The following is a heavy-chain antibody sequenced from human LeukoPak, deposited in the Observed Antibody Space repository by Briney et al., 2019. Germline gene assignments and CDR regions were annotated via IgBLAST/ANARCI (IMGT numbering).Heavy chain of an antibody. CDR1: GFTFSSYW. CDR2: IKQDGSEK. D-gene: IGHD2-2*02. V-gene: IGHV3-7*01. CDR3: AREVYCSSTSCYTGYFQH. Sequence: PGGSLRLSCADSGFTFSSYWMSWVRQAPGKGLEWVANIKQDGSEKYYVDSVKGRFTISRDNAKNSLYLQMNSLRAEDTAVYYCAREVYCSSTSCYTGYFQHWGQGTLVTVSS. J-gene: IGHJ1*01.